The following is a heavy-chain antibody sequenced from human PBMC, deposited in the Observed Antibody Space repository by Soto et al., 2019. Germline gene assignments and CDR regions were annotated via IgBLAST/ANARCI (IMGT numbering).Heavy chain of an antibody. D-gene: IGHD6-13*01. Sequence: EVQLVESGGGLVQSGGSLRLSCAASGFTFSSYWMSWVRQAPGKGLEWVANIKQDGSEKYYVDSVKGRFTISRDNAKNSLYLQMNSLRAEDTAVYYCARDAYRIPRIAAAGIWGQGTMVTVSS. J-gene: IGHJ3*02. CDR3: ARDAYRIPRIAAAGI. CDR2: IKQDGSEK. CDR1: GFTFSSYW. V-gene: IGHV3-7*05.